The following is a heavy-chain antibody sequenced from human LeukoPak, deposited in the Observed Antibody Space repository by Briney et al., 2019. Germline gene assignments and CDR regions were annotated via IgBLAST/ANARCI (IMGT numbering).Heavy chain of an antibody. CDR3: AKKKTTSVIAVQYFDY. D-gene: IGHD2-21*01. V-gene: IGHV3-23*01. J-gene: IGHJ4*02. CDR1: GFTFSSYW. Sequence: GGSLRLSCAASGFTFSSYWMSWVRQAPGKGLEWVSGISGSGGSTYHADSVKGRFTISRDNSKNTLYLQMNSLRAEDTAVYYCAKKKTTSVIAVQYFDYWGQGTLVTVSS. CDR2: ISGSGGST.